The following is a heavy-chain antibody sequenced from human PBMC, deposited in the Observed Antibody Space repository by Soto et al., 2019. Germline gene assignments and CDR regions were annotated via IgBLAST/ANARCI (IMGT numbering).Heavy chain of an antibody. CDR2: IYYSGST. D-gene: IGHD4-17*01. CDR3: ASDQVYGGNSEDSYYGMDV. Sequence: SETLSLTCTVSGGSVSSGSYYWSWIRQPPGKGLEWIGYIYYSGSTNYNPSLKSRVTISVDTSKNQFSLKLSSVTAADTAVYYCASDQVYGGNSEDSYYGMDVWGQGTTVTVAS. J-gene: IGHJ6*02. CDR1: GGSVSSGSYY. V-gene: IGHV4-61*01.